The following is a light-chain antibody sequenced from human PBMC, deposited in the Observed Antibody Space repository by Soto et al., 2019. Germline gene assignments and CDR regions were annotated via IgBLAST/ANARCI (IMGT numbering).Light chain of an antibody. Sequence: EIVLTQSPGTLSLSPGERATLSCRASQSVSSSYLAWYQQKPGQAPRLLIYGASSRATGIPDRFSGSGSGTDFTLTIHRLEPEDFAAYYCQHYDSSLWTFGQGTKVDIK. J-gene: IGKJ1*01. CDR1: QSVSSSY. CDR2: GAS. V-gene: IGKV3-20*01. CDR3: QHYDSSLWT.